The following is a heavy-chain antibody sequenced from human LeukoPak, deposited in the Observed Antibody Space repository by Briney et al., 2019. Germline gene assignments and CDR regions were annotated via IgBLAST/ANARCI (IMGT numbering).Heavy chain of an antibody. Sequence: SETLSLTCSVSGGSISGTNYYWGWIRQPPGKGLEWIGSAHHNGATHYNTSLRSRVTISVDASKNQFSLKVSSVTAIDTAVFYCARQGTSTWKLDSWGQGTLVTVSS. J-gene: IGHJ4*02. CDR1: GGSISGTNYY. CDR3: ARQGTSTWKLDS. D-gene: IGHD1/OR15-1a*01. CDR2: AHHNGAT. V-gene: IGHV4-39*01.